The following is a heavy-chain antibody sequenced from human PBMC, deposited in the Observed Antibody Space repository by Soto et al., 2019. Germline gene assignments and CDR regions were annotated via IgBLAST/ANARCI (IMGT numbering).Heavy chain of an antibody. CDR1: GGSFSAYY. Sequence: SETLSLTCAVYGGSFSAYYWSWVRQPPGKGLEWIGEIIHSESTKYNPSLKSRVTISVDTSKNQFSLKLSSVTAADTAVYYCARQRPTDGRWEFANYYGMDVWGQGTSVTVSS. V-gene: IGHV4-34*12. D-gene: IGHD1-26*01. J-gene: IGHJ6*02. CDR3: ARQRPTDGRWEFANYYGMDV. CDR2: IIHSEST.